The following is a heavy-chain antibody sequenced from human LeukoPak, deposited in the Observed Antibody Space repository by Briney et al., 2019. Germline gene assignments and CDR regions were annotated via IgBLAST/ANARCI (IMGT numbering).Heavy chain of an antibody. Sequence: GGSLRLSCAGSGFTFSSYWMHWVRQAPGKGLVWVSRIKFDGSITMYADSVKGRFTISRDNAKNTLYLQMTSLRAEDTAIYYCARNDYFSSWGQGTLVTVYS. CDR1: GFTFSSYW. D-gene: IGHD3-16*01. CDR3: ARNDYFSS. CDR2: IKFDGSIT. V-gene: IGHV3-74*03. J-gene: IGHJ5*02.